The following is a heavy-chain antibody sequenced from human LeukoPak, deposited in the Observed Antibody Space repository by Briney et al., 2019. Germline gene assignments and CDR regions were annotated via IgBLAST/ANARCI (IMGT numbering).Heavy chain of an antibody. CDR2: ISSSSSYI. CDR1: GFTFSSYS. CDR3: AKTRPLDSSSWSHGDY. D-gene: IGHD6-13*01. V-gene: IGHV3-21*01. J-gene: IGHJ4*02. Sequence: SGGSLRLSCAASGFTFSSYSMNWVRQAPGKGLEWVSSISSSSSYIYYADSVKGRFTISRDNAKNSLYLQMNSLRAEDTAVYYCAKTRPLDSSSWSHGDYWGQGTLVTVSS.